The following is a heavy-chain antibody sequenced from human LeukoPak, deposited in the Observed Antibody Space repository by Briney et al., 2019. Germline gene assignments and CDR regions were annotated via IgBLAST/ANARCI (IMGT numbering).Heavy chain of an antibody. CDR2: IWYDGTNT. D-gene: IGHD2-15*01. CDR3: ARDFCSGGSCYPDAFDI. J-gene: IGHJ3*02. Sequence: GGSLKLSCAASGFTFSSYGMHWVRQAPGKGLEWVAVIWYDGTNTYYADSVKGRFTISRDNSKNTLYLQMNSLRAEDTAVYYCARDFCSGGSCYPDAFDIWGQGTMVTVSS. CDR1: GFTFSSYG. V-gene: IGHV3-33*01.